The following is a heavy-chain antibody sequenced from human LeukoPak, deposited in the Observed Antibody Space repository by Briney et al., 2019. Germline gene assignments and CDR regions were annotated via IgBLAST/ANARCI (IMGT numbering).Heavy chain of an antibody. CDR1: GYTFTGYY. CDR3: AVNYVYGDHAHRNPGAYYYTDV. J-gene: IGHJ6*03. D-gene: IGHD4/OR15-4a*01. CDR2: INPNSGDT. V-gene: IGHV1-2*02. Sequence: ASVKVSCKASGYTFTGYYMHWVRQAPGQGLEWMGWINPNSGDTNYAQKFQGRVTMTRDTSISTAYMELSWLRSDDTAVYYCAVNYVYGDHAHRNPGAYYYTDVWGKGTTVTVSS.